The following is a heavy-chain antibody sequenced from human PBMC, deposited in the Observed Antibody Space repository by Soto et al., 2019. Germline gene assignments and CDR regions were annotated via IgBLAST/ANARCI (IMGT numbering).Heavy chain of an antibody. V-gene: IGHV1-45*02. Sequence: GASVKVSCKASGYTFTYRYLHWVRQAPGQALEWMGWITPFNGNTNYAQKFQDRVTITRDRSMSTAYMELSSLRSEDTAMYYCAGGGYDSSGYLLDYWGQGTLVTVSS. CDR3: AGGGYDSSGYLLDY. J-gene: IGHJ4*02. CDR1: GYTFTYRY. D-gene: IGHD3-22*01. CDR2: ITPFNGNT.